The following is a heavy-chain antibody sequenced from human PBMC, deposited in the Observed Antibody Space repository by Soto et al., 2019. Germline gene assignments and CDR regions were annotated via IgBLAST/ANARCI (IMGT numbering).Heavy chain of an antibody. CDR2: IIPIFGTA. Sequence: SVKVSCKASGGTFSSYAISWVRQAPGQGLEWMGGIIPIFGTANYAQKFQGRVTITADESTSTAYMELSSLRSEDTAVYYCARGFPEYSSSDNWIDPWGQGTLVTVSS. D-gene: IGHD6-6*01. CDR3: ARGFPEYSSSDNWIDP. CDR1: GGTFSSYA. J-gene: IGHJ5*02. V-gene: IGHV1-69*13.